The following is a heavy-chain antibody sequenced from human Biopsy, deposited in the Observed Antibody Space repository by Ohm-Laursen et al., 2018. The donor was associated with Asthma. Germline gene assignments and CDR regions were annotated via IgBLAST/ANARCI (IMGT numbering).Heavy chain of an antibody. CDR2: ISKDASTQ. CDR3: ARAGESDLVGGLDV. D-gene: IGHD2-21*01. CDR1: GFSFSNFA. V-gene: IGHV3-30*01. Sequence: SLRLSCTASGFSFSNFAIHWVRQAPGKGLEWVGVISKDASTQDYADSVKGRFTMARDNSRNTLYLQKNSLRADDTAVYYCARAGESDLVGGLDVWGQGTTVIVS. J-gene: IGHJ6*02.